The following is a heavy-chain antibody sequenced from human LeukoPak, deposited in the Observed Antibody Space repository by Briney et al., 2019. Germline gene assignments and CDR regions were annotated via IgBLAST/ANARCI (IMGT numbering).Heavy chain of an antibody. CDR1: GYSLTSYW. Sequence: GESLKISCKGSGYSLTSYWIGWVRQMPGKGLEWMGVIYPGDSDTRYSPSFQGQVTMSVDKSISMAYLQRSSLKASDTAMYYCARLRGYYDNSGLTAKYFDYWGQGTLVTVSS. CDR2: IYPGDSDT. V-gene: IGHV5-51*01. J-gene: IGHJ4*02. CDR3: ARLRGYYDNSGLTAKYFDY. D-gene: IGHD3-22*01.